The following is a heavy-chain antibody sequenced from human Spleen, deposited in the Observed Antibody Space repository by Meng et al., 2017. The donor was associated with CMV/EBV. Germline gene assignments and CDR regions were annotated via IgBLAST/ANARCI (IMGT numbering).Heavy chain of an antibody. V-gene: IGHV3-74*01. J-gene: IGHJ4*02. CDR2: INSDGSST. Sequence: GESLKISCAASGFTFSSYWMHWVRQAPGKGLVWVSRINSDGSSTTYADSVKGRFTISRDNAKNTVYLQMSSLRTEDTAVYFCATQGAYWGQGTLVTVSS. CDR3: ATQGAY. D-gene: IGHD1-26*01. CDR1: GFTFSSYW.